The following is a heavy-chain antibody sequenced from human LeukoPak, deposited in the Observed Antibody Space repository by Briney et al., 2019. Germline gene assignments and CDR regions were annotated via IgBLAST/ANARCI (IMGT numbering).Heavy chain of an antibody. V-gene: IGHV4-39*07. D-gene: IGHD2-2*01. CDR3: ARDWWGYQLPEVGRREDYYYMDV. CDR2: IYYSGST. Sequence: SETLSLTCTVSGGSISSSSYYWGWIRQPPGKGLEWIGSIYYSGSTYYNPSLKSRVTISVDTSKNQFSLKLSSVTAADTAVYYCARDWWGYQLPEVGRREDYYYMDVWGKGTTVTVSS. CDR1: GGSISSSSYY. J-gene: IGHJ6*03.